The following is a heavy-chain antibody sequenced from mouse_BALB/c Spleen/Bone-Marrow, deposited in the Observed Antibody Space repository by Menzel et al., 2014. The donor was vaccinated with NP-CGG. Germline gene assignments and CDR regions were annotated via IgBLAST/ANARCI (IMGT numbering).Heavy chain of an antibody. CDR2: ISGGGSYT. CDR1: GFSFNSYG. D-gene: IGHD2-4*01. J-gene: IGHJ3*01. V-gene: IGHV5-9-2*01. Sequence: DVMLVESGGGLVKSGGSLKLSCAASGFSFNSYGMSWVRQTPEKRLEWVATISGGGSYTFYPDSVKGRFTISRDNAKNNLYLQLSSLRSEDTALYYCARHAYYDQTEVSFVYWAQGTLVTVSA. CDR3: ARHAYYDQTEVSFVY.